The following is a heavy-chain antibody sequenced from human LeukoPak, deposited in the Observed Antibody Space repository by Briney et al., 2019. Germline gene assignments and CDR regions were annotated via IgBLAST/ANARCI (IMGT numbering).Heavy chain of an antibody. V-gene: IGHV1-2*02. J-gene: IGHJ3*02. CDR1: GYTFTGYY. Sequence: VASVKVSCKASGYTFTGYYMHWVRQAPGQGLEWMGWINPNSGGTNYAQKFQGRVTMTRDTSISTAYMELSRLRSDDTAVYYCARVLWPSGYYYDSSGYRDAFDIWGQGTMVTVSS. D-gene: IGHD3-22*01. CDR3: ARVLWPSGYYYDSSGYRDAFDI. CDR2: INPNSGGT.